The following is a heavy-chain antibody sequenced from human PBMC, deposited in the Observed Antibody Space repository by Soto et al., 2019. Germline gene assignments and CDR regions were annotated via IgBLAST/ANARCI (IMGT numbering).Heavy chain of an antibody. CDR2: INPSGGST. Sequence: ASVKVSCKASGYTFTSYYMHWVRQVPGQGLEWMGIINPSGGSTSYAQKFQGRVTMTRDTSTSTVYMELSSLRSEDAAVYYCARSIVVVTALDYWGQGTLVTVSS. J-gene: IGHJ4*02. CDR1: GYTFTSYY. D-gene: IGHD2-21*02. V-gene: IGHV1-46*01. CDR3: ARSIVVVTALDY.